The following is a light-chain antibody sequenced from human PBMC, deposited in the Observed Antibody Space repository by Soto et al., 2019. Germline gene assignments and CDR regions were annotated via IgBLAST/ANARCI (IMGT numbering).Light chain of an antibody. CDR1: SGHSNAA. CDR3: QNWGSGIVV. J-gene: IGLJ2*01. Sequence: QPVLTQSPSASASLGASVKLTCTLSSGHSNAAIAWHQQQSEQGPRYLMKLNSDGSHSKGDGIPYRFSGSSSGAERYLTSSRLEAEDEADYYCQNWGSGIVVFGGGTKLTVL. CDR2: LNSDGSH. V-gene: IGLV4-69*01.